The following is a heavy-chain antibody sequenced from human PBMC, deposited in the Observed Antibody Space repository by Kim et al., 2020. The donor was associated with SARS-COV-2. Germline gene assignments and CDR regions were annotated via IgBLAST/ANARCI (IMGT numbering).Heavy chain of an antibody. J-gene: IGHJ4*02. V-gene: IGHV1-18*01. Sequence: ASVKVSCKASGYTFTSYGISWVRQAPGQGLEWMGWIGANNGNTNYAQKLQDRVTMTRDTSTSTAYMELRSLRSDDTAVYYCAKMVTGYYDYWGQGTLVTVSS. CDR1: GYTFTSYG. CDR2: IGANNGNT. D-gene: IGHD2-8*01. CDR3: AKMVTGYYDY.